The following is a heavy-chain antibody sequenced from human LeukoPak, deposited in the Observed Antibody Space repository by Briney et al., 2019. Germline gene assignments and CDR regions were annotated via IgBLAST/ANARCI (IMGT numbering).Heavy chain of an antibody. J-gene: IGHJ4*02. CDR2: INHSGST. V-gene: IGHV4-34*01. CDR1: GGSFSGYY. D-gene: IGHD3-16*02. Sequence: SETLSLTCAVYGGSFSGYYWSWIRQPPGKGLEWIGEINHSGSTDYNPSLTSRVTISVDTSNNQSSLKLSSVTAADTAVYYCAREAGYDYVWGSYRPYYFDYWGQGTLVTVSS. CDR3: AREAGYDYVWGSYRPYYFDY.